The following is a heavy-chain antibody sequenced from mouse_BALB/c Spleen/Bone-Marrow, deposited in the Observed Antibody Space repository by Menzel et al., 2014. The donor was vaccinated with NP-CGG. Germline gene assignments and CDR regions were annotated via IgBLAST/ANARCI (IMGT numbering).Heavy chain of an antibody. CDR3: AREGYASTAWFVY. D-gene: IGHD1-1*01. CDR2: VNTYSGNT. J-gene: IGHJ3*01. CDR1: GYTFTDYA. V-gene: IGHV1-67*01. Sequence: QVQLQQSGPELVRPGVSVKISCKGSGYTFTDYAMHWVKQSHAKSLEWIGVVNTYSGNTNYNQNFKGKATMTVDKSSSTAFMELARLTYEDSAIYYCAREGYASTAWFVYWGQGTLVTVSA.